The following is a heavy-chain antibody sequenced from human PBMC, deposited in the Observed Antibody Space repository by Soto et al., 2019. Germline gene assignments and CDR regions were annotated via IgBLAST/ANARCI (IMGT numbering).Heavy chain of an antibody. V-gene: IGHV3-30*18. CDR1: GFTFNKHG. CDR2: VSYDGSSQ. J-gene: IGHJ4*02. CDR3: AKAHGYSSGWRADS. D-gene: IGHD6-19*01. Sequence: XGSLRLSCAASGFTFNKHGMHGVRQAPGKGLEWVAVVSYDGSSQYYADSVKGRFTISRDNSKNMVYLQMTTLRREDAAVYYCAKAHGYSSGWRADSWGQGTRVTVSS.